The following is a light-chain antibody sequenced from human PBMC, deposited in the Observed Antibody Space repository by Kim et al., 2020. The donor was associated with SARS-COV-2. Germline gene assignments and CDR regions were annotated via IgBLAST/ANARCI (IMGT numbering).Light chain of an antibody. CDR2: DTS. CDR1: PGAVTGGQY. V-gene: IGLV7-46*01. Sequence: PAGTVTLTGGRSPGAVTGGQYPHWFQKKPGQATRALVYDTSKTHSWTPARFSGSLLGGKAALTLSGAQAEDEADFYCLLCYSGARVFGGGTKLTVL. J-gene: IGLJ2*01. CDR3: LLCYSGARV.